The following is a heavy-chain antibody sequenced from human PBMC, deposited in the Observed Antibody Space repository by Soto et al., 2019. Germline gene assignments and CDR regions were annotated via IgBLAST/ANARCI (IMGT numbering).Heavy chain of an antibody. Sequence: SETLSLTCTVSGGSISDSSHYWAWIRQPPGKGLEWIATINYSGRTYYNPSLRSRVTISVDTSRDQFSLNLNSVTAADTAVYYCARHTPAISISDHWGQGTLVTVSS. CDR2: INYSGRT. D-gene: IGHD2-15*01. V-gene: IGHV4-39*01. CDR1: GGSISDSSHY. J-gene: IGHJ4*02. CDR3: ARHTPAISISDH.